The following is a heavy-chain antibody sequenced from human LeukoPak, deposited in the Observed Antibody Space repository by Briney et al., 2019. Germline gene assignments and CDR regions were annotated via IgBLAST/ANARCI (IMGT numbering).Heavy chain of an antibody. CDR2: ISYDGSNK. V-gene: IGHV3-30*04. J-gene: IGHJ4*02. CDR3: ARDQSYSFDY. CDR1: GSTFSSYA. D-gene: IGHD1-26*01. Sequence: GGSLRLSCAASGSTFSSYAMHWVRQAPGKGLEWVAVISYDGSNKYYADSVKGRFTISRDNSKNTLYLQMNSLRAEDTAVYYCARDQSYSFDYWGQGTLVTVSS.